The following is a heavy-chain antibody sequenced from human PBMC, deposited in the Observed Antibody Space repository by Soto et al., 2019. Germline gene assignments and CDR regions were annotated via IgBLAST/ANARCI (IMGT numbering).Heavy chain of an antibody. V-gene: IGHV3-30*18. CDR2: ISYDGSNK. D-gene: IGHD3-10*01. CDR3: AKERRYYGSGSFVKH. CDR1: GFTFSSYG. Sequence: QVQLVESGGGVVQPGRSLRLSCAASGFTFSSYGMHWVRQAPGKGLEWVAVISYDGSNKYYADSVKGRFTISRDNSKNTLYLQMNSLRAEDTAVYYCAKERRYYGSGSFVKHWGQGTLVTVSS. J-gene: IGHJ1*01.